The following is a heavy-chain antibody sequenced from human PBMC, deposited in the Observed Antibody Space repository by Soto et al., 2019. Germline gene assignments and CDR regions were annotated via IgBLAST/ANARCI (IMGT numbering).Heavy chain of an antibody. J-gene: IGHJ5*02. CDR3: TRVPASGLLPEYNWFDP. D-gene: IGHD2-15*01. V-gene: IGHV1-69*02. Sequence: QVQLVQSGAEVKKPGSSVKVSCKASGGTFSSYTISWVRQAPGQGLEWMGRIIPILGIANYAQKFQGRVTITADKSTSTAYMELSSLRSEDTAVYYCTRVPASGLLPEYNWFDPWGQGTLVTVSS. CDR2: IIPILGIA. CDR1: GGTFSSYT.